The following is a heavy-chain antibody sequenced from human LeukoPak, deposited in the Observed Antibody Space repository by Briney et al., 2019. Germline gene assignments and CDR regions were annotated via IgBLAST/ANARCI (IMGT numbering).Heavy chain of an antibody. CDR2: IKQDGSEK. J-gene: IGHJ4*02. CDR1: GFTFSSYW. D-gene: IGHD1-26*01. V-gene: IGHV3-7*03. Sequence: PGGSLRLSCAASGFTFSSYWMRWVRQAPGKGLEWVANIKQDGSEKNYVDSVKGRFTISRDNAKNSLYLQMNSLRAEDTAVYYCAKDGDRYSGSYFDYWGQGTLVTVSS. CDR3: AKDGDRYSGSYFDY.